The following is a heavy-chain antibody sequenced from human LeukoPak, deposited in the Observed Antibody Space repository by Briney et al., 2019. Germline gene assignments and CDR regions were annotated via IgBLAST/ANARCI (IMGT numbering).Heavy chain of an antibody. CDR3: AKDDPDFSLSIDY. D-gene: IGHD6-6*01. Sequence: QSGGSLRLSCAASGFTFSSYGMHWVRQAPGKGLEWVSFIRYDGSNKYYADSVRGRITISRDNSKNTLYLQMNSLRAEDTAVYYCAKDDPDFSLSIDYWGQGTLVTVSS. CDR2: IRYDGSNK. CDR1: GFTFSSYG. J-gene: IGHJ4*02. V-gene: IGHV3-30*02.